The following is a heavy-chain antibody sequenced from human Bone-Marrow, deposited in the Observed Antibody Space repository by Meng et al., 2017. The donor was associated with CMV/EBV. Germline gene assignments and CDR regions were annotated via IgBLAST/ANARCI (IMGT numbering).Heavy chain of an antibody. V-gene: IGHV1-46*01. Sequence: ASVKVSCKASGGTFSSYTISWVRQAPGQGLEWMGIINPSGGSTSYAQKFQGRVTMTRDTSTSTVYMELSSLRSEDTAVYYCAREGVGDRPDYWGQGTLVTVSS. D-gene: IGHD2-21*02. J-gene: IGHJ4*02. CDR3: AREGVGDRPDY. CDR1: GGTFSSYT. CDR2: INPSGGST.